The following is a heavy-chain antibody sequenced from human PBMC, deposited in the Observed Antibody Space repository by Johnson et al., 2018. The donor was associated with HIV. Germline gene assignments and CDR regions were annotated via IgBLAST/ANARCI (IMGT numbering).Heavy chain of an antibody. V-gene: IGHV3-30*04. CDR1: GFTFSSYA. Sequence: QVQLVESGGGVVQPGRSLRLSCAASGFTFSSYAMHWVRQAPGKGLEWVAVISYDGSNQYYADSVKGRFTISRDNSKNTLYLQMNSLRAEDTAVYYCARGDFWSGYPDAFDLWGQRTMVTVSS. J-gene: IGHJ3*01. CDR3: ARGDFWSGYPDAFDL. CDR2: ISYDGSNQ. D-gene: IGHD3-3*01.